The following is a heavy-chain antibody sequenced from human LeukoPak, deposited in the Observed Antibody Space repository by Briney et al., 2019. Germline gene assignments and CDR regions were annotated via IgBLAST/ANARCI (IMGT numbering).Heavy chain of an antibody. V-gene: IGHV4-39*01. Sequence: PSETLSLACTVSGGSISSSSYYWGWIRQPPGKGLEWIGRIYYSGSTYYNPSLKSRVTISVDTSNNQFSLTLNSVTAADTAVYYCARHVPSTIFFNWFDPWGQGTLVTVSS. D-gene: IGHD3-3*01. CDR2: IYYSGST. J-gene: IGHJ5*02. CDR3: ARHVPSTIFFNWFDP. CDR1: GGSISSSSYY.